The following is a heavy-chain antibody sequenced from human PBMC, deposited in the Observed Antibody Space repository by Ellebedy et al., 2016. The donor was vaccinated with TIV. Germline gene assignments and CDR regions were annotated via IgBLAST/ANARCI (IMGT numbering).Heavy chain of an antibody. V-gene: IGHV1-3*01. CDR1: GYTFTSYA. CDR3: ARAFLLVVAATDNWFDP. D-gene: IGHD2-15*01. Sequence: ASVKVSCKASGYTFTSYAMHWVRQAPGQRLEWMGWINAGNGNTKYSPKFQGRVTITRDTSASTAYMELSSLRSEDTAVYYCARAFLLVVAATDNWFDPWGQGTLVTVAS. CDR2: INAGNGNT. J-gene: IGHJ5*02.